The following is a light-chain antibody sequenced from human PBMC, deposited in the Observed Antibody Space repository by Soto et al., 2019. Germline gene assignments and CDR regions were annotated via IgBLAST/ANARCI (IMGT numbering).Light chain of an antibody. J-gene: IGKJ4*01. V-gene: IGKV3-20*01. CDR2: GAS. CDR3: QQYGSSPFT. Sequence: EIVLTQSPGTLSLSPGERATLSCRASQSVSSSYLAWYQQKLGQAPRLLIYGASSRATDSPDRFSGSGSGTDFTLTINRLEPEDFAVYYCQQYGSSPFTFGGGTKVEIK. CDR1: QSVSSSY.